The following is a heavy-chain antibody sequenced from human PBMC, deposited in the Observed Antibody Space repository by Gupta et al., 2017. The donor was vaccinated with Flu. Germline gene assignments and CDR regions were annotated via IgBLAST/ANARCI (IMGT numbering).Heavy chain of an antibody. D-gene: IGHD3-22*01. CDR1: GFTFSSYW. CDR2: IKQDGSEK. CDR3: AKTGYYYDSSGYYDY. V-gene: IGHV3-7*01. J-gene: IGHJ4*02. Sequence: EVQLVESGGGLVQPGGSLRLSCAASGFTFSSYWMSWVRQAPGKGLEWVANIKQDGSEKYYVDSVKGRFTISRDNAKNSLYLQMNSLRAEDTAVYYCAKTGYYYDSSGYYDYWGQGTLVTVSS.